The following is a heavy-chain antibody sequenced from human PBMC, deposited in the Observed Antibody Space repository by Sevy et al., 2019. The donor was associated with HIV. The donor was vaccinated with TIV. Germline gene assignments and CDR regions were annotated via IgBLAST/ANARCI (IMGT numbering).Heavy chain of an antibody. D-gene: IGHD3-3*01. Sequence: GGSLRLSCAASGFTFSSYAMNWVRQAPGKGLEWVAVISYDGSNKYYADSVKGRFTISRDNSKNTLYLQMNSLRAEDTAVYYCARDKMYYDFWSGYGWPDVYGMDVWGQGTTVTVSS. CDR2: ISYDGSNK. CDR3: ARDKMYYDFWSGYGWPDVYGMDV. J-gene: IGHJ6*02. CDR1: GFTFSSYA. V-gene: IGHV3-30-3*01.